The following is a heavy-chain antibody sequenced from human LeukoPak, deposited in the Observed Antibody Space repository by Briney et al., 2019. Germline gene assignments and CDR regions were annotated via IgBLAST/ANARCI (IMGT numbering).Heavy chain of an antibody. CDR2: IYYSGST. J-gene: IGHJ6*03. V-gene: IGHV4-59*01. CDR1: GGSISSYY. Sequence: SETLPLTCTVPGGSISSYYWSWIRQPPGKGLEWIGYIYYSGSTYYNPSLKSRVTISVDTSKSQFSLKLSSVTAADTAVYYCARTTEGYCRGRSCYSYYYYMDVWGKGTTVTVSS. D-gene: IGHD2-15*01. CDR3: ARTTEGYCRGRSCYSYYYYMDV.